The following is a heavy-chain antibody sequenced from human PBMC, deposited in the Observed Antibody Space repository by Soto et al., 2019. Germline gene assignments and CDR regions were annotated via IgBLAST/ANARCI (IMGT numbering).Heavy chain of an antibody. Sequence: ASVKVSCKASGYTFTSYAMLWVRQAPGQRLEWMGWINAGNGNTKYSQKFQGRVTITRDTSASTAYMELSSLRSDDTAVYYCATGEPYGDYDYWGQGTLVTVSS. V-gene: IGHV1-3*01. J-gene: IGHJ4*02. CDR2: INAGNGNT. D-gene: IGHD4-17*01. CDR3: ATGEPYGDYDY. CDR1: GYTFTSYA.